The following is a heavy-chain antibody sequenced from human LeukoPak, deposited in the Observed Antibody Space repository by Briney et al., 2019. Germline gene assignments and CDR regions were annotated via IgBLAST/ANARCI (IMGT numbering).Heavy chain of an antibody. CDR3: AKVGYDILTGQHSDAFDI. CDR1: GFTFSTYG. J-gene: IGHJ3*02. D-gene: IGHD3-9*01. CDR2: MSHDGSIE. Sequence: GGSLRLSCVASGFTFSTYGMHWVRQAPGKELEWVAVMSHDGSIEKYAGSVKCRFTISRDNSKKTLFLQMNSLRAEDTAVYYCAKVGYDILTGQHSDAFDIWGQGTMVTVSS. V-gene: IGHV3-30*18.